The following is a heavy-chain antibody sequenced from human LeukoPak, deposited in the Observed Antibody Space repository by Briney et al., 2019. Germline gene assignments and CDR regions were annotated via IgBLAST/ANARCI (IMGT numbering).Heavy chain of an antibody. CDR1: GFTFSSYL. Sequence: GGSLRLSCAASGFTFSSYLMHWVRQAPGKGLVWVSRINSDGSSTTYADSVKGRFTISRDNAKNTLYLQMNSLRAEDTAVYYCAKEAGYSYGFDYWGQGTLVTVSS. CDR2: INSDGSST. V-gene: IGHV3-74*01. J-gene: IGHJ4*02. D-gene: IGHD5-18*01. CDR3: AKEAGYSYGFDY.